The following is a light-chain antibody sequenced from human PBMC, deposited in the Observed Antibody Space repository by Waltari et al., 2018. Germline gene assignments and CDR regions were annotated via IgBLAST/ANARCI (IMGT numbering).Light chain of an antibody. CDR2: AAS. CDR3: QQSYSAPYT. CDR1: QNIDDF. V-gene: IGKV1-39*01. Sequence: DIQMTQSPSSLSAFVGDRVTITCRASQNIDDFVNWYQQKSGEAPKLLIFAASTLQGGVPSRFSGSGSGTDFSLTISSLQPEDFATYFCQQSYSAPYTFGQGTKLEIK. J-gene: IGKJ2*01.